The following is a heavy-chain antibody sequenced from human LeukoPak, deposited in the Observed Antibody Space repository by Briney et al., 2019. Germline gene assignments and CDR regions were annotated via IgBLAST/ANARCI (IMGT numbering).Heavy chain of an antibody. CDR1: GFTSSSYW. CDR3: VRGRGSYGWFDP. V-gene: IGHV3-74*01. Sequence: GGSLRLSCAASGFTSSSYWMHWVRQVPGKGLVWVSRISGDGTARNYADSVKGRFTISRDDAKNTVDLQMNSLRGEDTAVYYCVRGRGSYGWFDPWGQGTLVTVSS. D-gene: IGHD3-10*01. CDR2: ISGDGTAR. J-gene: IGHJ5*02.